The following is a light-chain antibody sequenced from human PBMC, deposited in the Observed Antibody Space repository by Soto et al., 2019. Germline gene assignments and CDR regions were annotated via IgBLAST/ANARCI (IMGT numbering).Light chain of an antibody. CDR1: QAIRNY. V-gene: IGKV1-27*01. J-gene: IGKJ1*01. CDR2: AAS. Sequence: DIQMTQSPSSLSASVGDRVTITCRASQAIRNYLAWYQQKPGKVPKLLIYAASTLQSGVPSRFGGSGSGADFTLTISSLQPEDVATYYCQKYNSAPPTFGQGTKVEIK. CDR3: QKYNSAPPT.